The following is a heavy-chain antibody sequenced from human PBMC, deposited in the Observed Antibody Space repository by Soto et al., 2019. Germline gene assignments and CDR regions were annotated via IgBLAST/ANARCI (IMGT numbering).Heavy chain of an antibody. CDR1: GGSISSGGYY. J-gene: IGHJ4*02. Sequence: SETLSLTCTVSGGSISSGGYYWSWIRQHPGKGLEWIGYIYYSGSTYYNPSLKSRVTISVDTSKNQFSLKLSSVTAADTAVYYCARSIAAATLCFDYWGQGTLVTVSS. CDR3: ARSIAAATLCFDY. CDR2: IYYSGST. D-gene: IGHD6-13*01. V-gene: IGHV4-31*03.